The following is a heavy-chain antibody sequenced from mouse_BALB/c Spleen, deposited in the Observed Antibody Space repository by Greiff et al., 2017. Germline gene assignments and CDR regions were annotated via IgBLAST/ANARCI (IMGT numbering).Heavy chain of an antibody. CDR1: GFTFSSYA. V-gene: IGHV5-9-4*01. CDR2: ISSGGSYT. Sequence: EVQRVGSGGGLVKPGGSLKLSCAASGFTFSSYAMSWVRQSPEKRLEWVAEISSGGSYTYYPDTVTGRFTISRDNAKNTLYLEMSSLRSEDTAMYYCARDQNYYAMDYWGQGTSVTVSS. CDR3: ARDQNYYAMDY. J-gene: IGHJ4*01.